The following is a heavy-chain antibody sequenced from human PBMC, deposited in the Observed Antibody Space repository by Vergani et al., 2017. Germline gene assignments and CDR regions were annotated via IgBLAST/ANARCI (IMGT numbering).Heavy chain of an antibody. CDR3: AIVTDCYDSSGYYLDY. CDR1: GYSLTELI. V-gene: IGHV1-24*01. J-gene: IGHJ4*02. CDR2: FDPEHGEV. D-gene: IGHD3-22*01. Sequence: QVQLVQSGSEVRKPGASVKVSCQVSGYSLTELIIHWVRQAPGKGLEWMGGFDPEHGEVTFAHHIQGRVTVTEDRSTDTAYMELSSLRPEDTALYYCAIVTDCYDSSGYYLDYWGQGTLVTVSS.